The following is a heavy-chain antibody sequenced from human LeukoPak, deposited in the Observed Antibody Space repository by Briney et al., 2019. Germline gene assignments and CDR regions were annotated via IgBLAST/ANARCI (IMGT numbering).Heavy chain of an antibody. V-gene: IGHV4-34*01. CDR3: ARLAVMEVIDFDI. D-gene: IGHD3-16*01. CDR1: GESFSGYF. CDR2: INHGGNT. Sequence: SETLSLTCALYGESFSGYFWSWIRQTPGKRLEWIGEINHGGNTRYNPSLKSRVAISIDTSANQFSLNLNSVTAADTAVYYCARLAVMEVIDFDIWGQGTLVTVSS. J-gene: IGHJ3*02.